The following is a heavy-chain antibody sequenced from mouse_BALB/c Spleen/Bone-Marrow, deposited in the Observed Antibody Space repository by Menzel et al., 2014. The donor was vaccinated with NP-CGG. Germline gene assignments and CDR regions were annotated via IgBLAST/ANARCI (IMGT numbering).Heavy chain of an antibody. CDR1: GYAFTNYL. D-gene: IGHD2-10*01. Sequence: VQLQQSGAELVRPGTSVKVSCKASGYAFTNYLIDWVKQRPGQGLEWIGVINPGSGGTNYNEKFKGKATLTADKSSSTAYMQLSSLTSDDSAVYFCARGAYYGNYFDYWGQGTTLTVSS. J-gene: IGHJ2*01. V-gene: IGHV1-54*01. CDR2: INPGSGGT. CDR3: ARGAYYGNYFDY.